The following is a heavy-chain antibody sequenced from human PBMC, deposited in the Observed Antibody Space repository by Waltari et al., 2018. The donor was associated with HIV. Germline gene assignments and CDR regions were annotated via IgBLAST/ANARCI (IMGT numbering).Heavy chain of an antibody. Sequence: VHLVQSGAEVKKPGESLKISCKGSGYRFINYWLGWVRQKPGKGLEWMGIIYPGDSDTIYSPSFQGQVTISADKSITTAYLQWSSLKASDTAMYYCARSSPRTPTDYWGQGTLVTVSS. D-gene: IGHD2-15*01. J-gene: IGHJ4*02. V-gene: IGHV5-51*03. CDR1: GYRFINYW. CDR2: IYPGDSDT. CDR3: ARSSPRTPTDY.